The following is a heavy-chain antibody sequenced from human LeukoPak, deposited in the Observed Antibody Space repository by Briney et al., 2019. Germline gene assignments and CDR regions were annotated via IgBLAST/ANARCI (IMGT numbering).Heavy chain of an antibody. CDR1: GFTFDDYG. D-gene: IGHD3-3*01. CDR2: INWNGGST. Sequence: SGGSLRLSCAASGFTFDDYGISWVRQAPGKGLEWVSGINWNGGSTGYADSVKGRFTIARDNAKNSLYLQMNSLRAEDTALYYCTRVSPYDFWSSTLEYYYYYMDVWGKGTTVTVSS. CDR3: TRVSPYDFWSSTLEYYYYYMDV. J-gene: IGHJ6*03. V-gene: IGHV3-20*04.